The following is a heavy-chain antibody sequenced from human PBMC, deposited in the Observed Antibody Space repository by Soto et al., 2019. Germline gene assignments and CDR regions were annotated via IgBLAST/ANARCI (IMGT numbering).Heavy chain of an antibody. J-gene: IGHJ4*02. Sequence: EVQLVQSGAEVKKPGESLKISCKGSGYSFTSYWIGWVRQMPGKGLEWMGIIYPDDSDTRYSPSFQGQVTISADKSISTAYLQWSSPKASDTAMYYCARHENLDISYGSGSHIDYWGQGTLVTVSS. CDR2: IYPDDSDT. V-gene: IGHV5-51*01. CDR1: GYSFTSYW. CDR3: ARHENLDISYGSGSHIDY. D-gene: IGHD3-10*01.